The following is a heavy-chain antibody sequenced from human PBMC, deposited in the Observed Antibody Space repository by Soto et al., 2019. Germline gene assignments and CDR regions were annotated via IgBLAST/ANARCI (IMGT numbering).Heavy chain of an antibody. D-gene: IGHD3-16*01. CDR3: ARGHSLRGSNNPYYFDY. J-gene: IGHJ4*02. V-gene: IGHV1-2*02. Sequence: ASVKVSCKASGYTFTGYYMHWVRQAPGQGLEWMGWINPNSSGTNYAQKFQGRVTMTRDTSIRTAYMELSRLRSDDTAVYYCARGHSLRGSNNPYYFDYWGQGTLVTVSS. CDR1: GYTFTGYY. CDR2: INPNSSGT.